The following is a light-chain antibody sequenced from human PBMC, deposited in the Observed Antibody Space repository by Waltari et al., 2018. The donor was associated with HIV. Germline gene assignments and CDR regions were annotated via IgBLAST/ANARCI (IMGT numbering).Light chain of an antibody. CDR1: KLGDKY. Sequence: SYELTQLPSVSVSPGQTASITCSGDKLGDKYACWYQQKPGQSPVLVIYQDSKRPSGIPERFSGSNSGNTATLTISGTQAMEEADYYCQAWDSSTGVFGGGTKLTVL. CDR2: QDS. V-gene: IGLV3-1*01. J-gene: IGLJ3*02. CDR3: QAWDSSTGV.